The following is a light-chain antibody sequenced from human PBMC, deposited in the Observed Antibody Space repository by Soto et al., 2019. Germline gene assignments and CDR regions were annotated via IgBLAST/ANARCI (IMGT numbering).Light chain of an antibody. CDR2: DVS. CDR1: SSDVGGYNY. Sequence: QSVLTQPASVSGSPGQSITISCTGTSSDVGGYNYVSWYQQHPGKAPKLMIYDVSNRPSGVSNRFSGSKSGNTASLTISGLQAEDDADYYCSSYISSSTHNYVFGTGTKLTVL. J-gene: IGLJ1*01. V-gene: IGLV2-14*01. CDR3: SSYISSSTHNYV.